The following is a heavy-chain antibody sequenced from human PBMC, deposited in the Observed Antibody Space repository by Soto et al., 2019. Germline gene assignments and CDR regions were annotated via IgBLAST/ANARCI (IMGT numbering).Heavy chain of an antibody. CDR3: AKDRFEFGY. CDR1: GFIFGDYY. Sequence: GGSLRLSCVASGFIFGDYYMNWIRQSPGKGLEWVSAISGSGGSTYYADSVKGRFTISRDNSKNTLYLQMNSLRAEDTAVYYCAKDRFEFGYWGQGTLVTVSS. CDR2: ISGSGGST. V-gene: IGHV3-23*01. J-gene: IGHJ4*02. D-gene: IGHD3-10*01.